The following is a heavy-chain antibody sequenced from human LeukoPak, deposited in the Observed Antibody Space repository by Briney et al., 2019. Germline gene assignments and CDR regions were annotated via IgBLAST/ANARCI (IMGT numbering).Heavy chain of an antibody. J-gene: IGHJ4*02. Sequence: PGGSLRLSCAASGFTFSSYAMHWVRQAPGKGLEWVAVISYDGSNKYYADSVKGRFTISRDNSKNTLYLQMNSLRAEDTAVYYCARDWGAYCSSTSCYNEGYWGQGTLVTVSS. CDR3: ARDWGAYCSSTSCYNEGY. CDR2: ISYDGSNK. V-gene: IGHV3-30-3*01. D-gene: IGHD2-2*02. CDR1: GFTFSSYA.